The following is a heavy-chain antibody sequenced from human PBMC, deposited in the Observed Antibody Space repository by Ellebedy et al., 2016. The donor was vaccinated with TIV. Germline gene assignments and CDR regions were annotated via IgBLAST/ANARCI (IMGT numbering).Heavy chain of an antibody. CDR2: ISYDGSNK. V-gene: IGHV3-30*03. J-gene: IGHJ6*02. CDR3: AAAGRPYDYNSMDV. Sequence: GGSLRLSCAASGFTFSSYGMHWVRQAPGKGLQWVAVISYDGSNKNYADSVKGRFTISRDNSKSTLYLQMNTLRAEDTAVYHCAAAGRPYDYNSMDVWGQGTTVTVSS. D-gene: IGHD3-10*01. CDR1: GFTFSSYG.